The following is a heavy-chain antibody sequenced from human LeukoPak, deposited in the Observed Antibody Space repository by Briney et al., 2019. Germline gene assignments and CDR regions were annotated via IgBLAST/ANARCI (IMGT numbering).Heavy chain of an antibody. D-gene: IGHD2-2*01. V-gene: IGHV4-59*01. Sequence: PSETLSLTCTVSGGSISSYYWSWIRQPPGKGLEWIGYIYYSGSTNYNPSLKSRVTISVDTSKNQFSLKLSSVTAADTAVYYCARGFDDASGAYYFDYWGQGTLVTVSS. CDR1: GGSISSYY. CDR2: IYYSGST. J-gene: IGHJ4*02. CDR3: ARGFDDASGAYYFDY.